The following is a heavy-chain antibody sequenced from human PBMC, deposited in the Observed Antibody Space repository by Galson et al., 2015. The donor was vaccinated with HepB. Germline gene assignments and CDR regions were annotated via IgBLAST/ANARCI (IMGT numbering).Heavy chain of an antibody. Sequence: SVKVSCKASGYTFTNYAMNWVRQAPGQGLEWMGWINTNTGNPTYAQGFTGRFVFSLDTSVSTAYPQILCEKTPDIVAALCWIQLWPRAKYFYYWGQGTLVTVSS. CDR2: INTNTGNP. V-gene: IGHV7-4-1*01. CDR1: GYTFTNYA. CDR3: WIQLWPRAKYFYY. J-gene: IGHJ1*01. D-gene: IGHD5-18*01.